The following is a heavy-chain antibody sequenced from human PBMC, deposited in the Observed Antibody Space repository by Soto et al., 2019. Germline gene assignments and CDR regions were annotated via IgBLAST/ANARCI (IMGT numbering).Heavy chain of an antibody. V-gene: IGHV1-18*01. Sequence: QVQLVQSGAEVKKPGASVKVSCKASGYIFSNFGVGWLRQAPGQGLEWMGWISAYNGDTNYAQKLQGRVTMTTDTSTSTAYMELRSLRSDDTAVYYCARSGDGTWFEPWGQGTLVTVSS. D-gene: IGHD4-17*01. CDR3: ARSGDGTWFEP. J-gene: IGHJ5*02. CDR1: GYIFSNFG. CDR2: ISAYNGDT.